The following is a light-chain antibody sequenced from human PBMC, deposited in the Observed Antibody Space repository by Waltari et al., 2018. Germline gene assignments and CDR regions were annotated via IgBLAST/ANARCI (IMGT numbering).Light chain of an antibody. Sequence: EVVLTQSPGTLSLSPGVRATLSCRASQSVSKYLAWYQQRPGQAPRLLIYAASTRATGIPDRFSGSGSGTDFSLTISRLEPEDFAVYYCQNHERLPATFGQGTKVEIK. CDR2: AAS. CDR1: QSVSKY. CDR3: QNHERLPAT. V-gene: IGKV3-20*01. J-gene: IGKJ1*01.